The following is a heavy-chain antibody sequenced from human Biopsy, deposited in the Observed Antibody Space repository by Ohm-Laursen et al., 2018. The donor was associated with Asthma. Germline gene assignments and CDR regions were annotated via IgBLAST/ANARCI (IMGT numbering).Heavy chain of an antibody. CDR1: GVSIRSYY. Sequence: SETLSLTCTVSGVSIRSYYWTWIRQPPGKGLEWVGNIHYSGSTYSNPSLKSRVTISVDTSKKQISLRLSSVIAADTAVYYCAGFFSVVNCPDPWGQETRVPV. CDR3: AGFFSVVNCPDP. J-gene: IGHJ5*02. V-gene: IGHV4-59*01. D-gene: IGHD3-3*01. CDR2: IHYSGST.